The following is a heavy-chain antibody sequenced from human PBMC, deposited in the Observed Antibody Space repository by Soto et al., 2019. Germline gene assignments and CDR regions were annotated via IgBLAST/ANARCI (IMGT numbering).Heavy chain of an antibody. D-gene: IGHD6-19*01. J-gene: IGHJ5*02. Sequence: SETLSLTCAVSGGSISTSNWWNWVRQPPGKGLEWIGEIYYSGRTNFNPSLKSRVTISIDKSKNQVSLRLSSVTAADTAVYYCARRAVAGTSWFDPWGQGTQVTVSS. CDR3: ARRAVAGTSWFDP. CDR2: IYYSGRT. V-gene: IGHV4-4*02. CDR1: GGSISTSNW.